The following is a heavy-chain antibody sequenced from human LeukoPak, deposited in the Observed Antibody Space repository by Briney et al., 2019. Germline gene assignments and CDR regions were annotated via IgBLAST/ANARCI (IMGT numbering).Heavy chain of an antibody. CDR3: ARGGAAAGFDP. D-gene: IGHD6-13*01. J-gene: IGHJ5*02. CDR2: IYSGGST. CDR1: GLTVSSNY. V-gene: IGHV3-66*01. Sequence: GGSLRLSCAGSGLTVSSNYMSWVRQAPGKGLEWVSVIYSGGSTYYADSVKGRFTISRDNSKNTVYLQMNSLRAEDTAVYYCARGGAAAGFDPWGQGTLVTVSS.